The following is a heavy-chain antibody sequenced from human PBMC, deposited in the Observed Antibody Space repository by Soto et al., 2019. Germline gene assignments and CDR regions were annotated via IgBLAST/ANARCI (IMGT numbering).Heavy chain of an antibody. Sequence: QVQLVQSGAEVKKPGASVKVSCKASGYICTSHDINWVRHVPGQGFEWMGWMSPFSGNTGSAQKFQGRVSLTRNTSINTSYMELSSLTSDDTAVYYCARGLCTGGTCYGLTVDFWGQGTTVTVSS. V-gene: IGHV1-8*01. D-gene: IGHD2-15*01. CDR1: GYICTSHD. CDR3: ARGLCTGGTCYGLTVDF. J-gene: IGHJ3*01. CDR2: MSPFSGNT.